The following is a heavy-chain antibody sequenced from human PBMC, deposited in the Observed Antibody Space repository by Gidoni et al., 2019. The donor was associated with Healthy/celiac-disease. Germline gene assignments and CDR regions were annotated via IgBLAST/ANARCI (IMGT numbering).Heavy chain of an antibody. D-gene: IGHD6-19*01. V-gene: IGHV3-9*01. CDR1: GFTFDDYA. CDR2: ISWNSGSI. CDR3: AKAVAGVPYFDY. Sequence: EVQLVESGGGLVQPGRSLRLSCAASGFTFDDYAMHWVRQAPGKGLEWVSGISWNSGSIGYADSVKGRFTISRDNAKNDLYMQMNSLRAEDTALYYCAKAVAGVPYFDYWGQGTLVTVSS. J-gene: IGHJ4*02.